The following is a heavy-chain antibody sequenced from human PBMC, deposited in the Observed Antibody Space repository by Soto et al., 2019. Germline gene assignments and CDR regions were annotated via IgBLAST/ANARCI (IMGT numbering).Heavy chain of an antibody. J-gene: IGHJ6*02. CDR3: GRTKDCFYGVDV. Sequence: QVQLQESGPGLVKPSGTLSLTCAVSGVSISSSQWWSWVRQPPGKGLEWIGEIYHNERTNYNPSLKSRLTMSLDRSKNQVSLKLSSVTAADPATYYCGRTKDCFYGVDVWGQGTTVTVSS. CDR2: IYHNERT. CDR1: GVSISSSQW. V-gene: IGHV4-4*02.